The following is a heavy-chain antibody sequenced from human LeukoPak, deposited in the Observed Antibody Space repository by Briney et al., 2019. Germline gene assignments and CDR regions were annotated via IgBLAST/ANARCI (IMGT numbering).Heavy chain of an antibody. J-gene: IGHJ3*02. V-gene: IGHV1-69*05. CDR3: AGRIPWGMVRGVITKDAFDI. CDR1: GGTFSSYA. Sequence: SVKVSCKASGGTFSSYAISWVRQAPGQGLEWMGGIIPIFGTANYAQKFQGRVTITTDESTSTAYMELSSLRSEDTAVYYCAGRIPWGMVRGVITKDAFDIWGQGTMVTVSS. CDR2: IIPIFGTA. D-gene: IGHD3-10*01.